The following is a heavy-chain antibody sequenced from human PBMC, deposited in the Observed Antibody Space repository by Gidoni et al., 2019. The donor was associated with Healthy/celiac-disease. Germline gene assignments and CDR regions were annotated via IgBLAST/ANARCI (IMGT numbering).Heavy chain of an antibody. CDR2: ISYDGSNK. CDR1: GFTFSSYG. J-gene: IGHJ4*02. Sequence: QVQLVESGGGVVQPGRSLRLSCAASGFTFSSYGMHWVRQAPGKGLEWVAVISYDGSNKYYADSVKGRFTISRDNSKNTLYLQMNSLRAEDTAVYYCANDYSNSYWGQGTLVTVSS. V-gene: IGHV3-30*18. D-gene: IGHD4-4*01. CDR3: ANDYSNSY.